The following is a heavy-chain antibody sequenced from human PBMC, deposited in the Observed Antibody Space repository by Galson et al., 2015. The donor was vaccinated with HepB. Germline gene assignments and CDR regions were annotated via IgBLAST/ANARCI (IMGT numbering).Heavy chain of an antibody. CDR3: ARNDYVWGSYRRRAMDV. CDR2: IYHSGST. Sequence: ETLSLTCTVSGASISSYYWSWIRQPPGQGLEWIGYIYHSGSTNYNPSLKSRVTISVDTSKNQFSLKLRSATAADTAVYYCARNDYVWGSYRRRAMDVWGQGTTVTVSS. V-gene: IGHV4-59*01. D-gene: IGHD3-16*02. J-gene: IGHJ6*02. CDR1: GASISSYY.